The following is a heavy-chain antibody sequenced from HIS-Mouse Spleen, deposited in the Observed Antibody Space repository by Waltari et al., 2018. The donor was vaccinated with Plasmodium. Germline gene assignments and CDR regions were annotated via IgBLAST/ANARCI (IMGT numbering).Heavy chain of an antibody. CDR2: ISYDGSNK. D-gene: IGHD3-16*01. Sequence: QVQLVEPGGGVVQPGRAVRLACAASGFTVRRYGMHWVRQAPGKGLEWVAVISYDGSNKYYADSVKVRFTISRDNSKNTLYLQMNSLRAEDTAVYYCAKAQGVINFDYWGQGTLVTVSS. CDR1: GFTVRRYG. J-gene: IGHJ4*02. CDR3: AKAQGVINFDY. V-gene: IGHV3-30*18.